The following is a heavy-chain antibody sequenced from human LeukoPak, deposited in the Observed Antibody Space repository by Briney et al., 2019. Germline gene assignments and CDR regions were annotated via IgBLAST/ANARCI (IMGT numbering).Heavy chain of an antibody. CDR3: ARDYQFWSGYLHYYYYYMDV. CDR1: GGSISGSSYY. V-gene: IGHV4-39*02. D-gene: IGHD3-3*01. Sequence: SETLSLTCTVSGGSISGSSYYWGWIRQPPGKGLEWIGSIYYSGSTHYNPSLKSRVTISVDTSKNHFSLKLSSVTAADTAVYYCARDYQFWSGYLHYYYYYMDVWGKGTTVTVSS. J-gene: IGHJ6*03. CDR2: IYYSGST.